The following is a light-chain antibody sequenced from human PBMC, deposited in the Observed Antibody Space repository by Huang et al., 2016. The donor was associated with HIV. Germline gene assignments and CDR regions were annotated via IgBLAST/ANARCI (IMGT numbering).Light chain of an antibody. CDR2: GAT. CDR1: HSVSST. J-gene: IGKJ4*01. Sequence: EIVMTQSPATLSVSPGDRVTLSCRASHSVSSTLAWYQQKPGQAPRLVIYGATTRATGIPARFSGSGSGTEFTLTISSLQSEDFAVYYCQQYNNWLPLTFGGGTKVEIK. CDR3: QQYNNWLPLT. V-gene: IGKV3-15*01.